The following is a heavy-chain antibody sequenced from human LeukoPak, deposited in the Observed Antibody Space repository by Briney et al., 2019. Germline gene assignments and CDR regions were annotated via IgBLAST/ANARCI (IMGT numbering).Heavy chain of an antibody. CDR3: ARGHGKIVVVTGNYWYFDL. J-gene: IGHJ2*01. Sequence: SETLSLTCAVYGGSFSGYYWSWIRQPPGKGLEWIGEINHSGSTNYNPSLKSRVTISVDTSKNQFSLKLSSVTAADTAVYYCARGHGKIVVVTGNYWYFDLWGRGTLVTVSS. CDR1: GGSFSGYY. CDR2: INHSGST. V-gene: IGHV4-34*01. D-gene: IGHD2-21*02.